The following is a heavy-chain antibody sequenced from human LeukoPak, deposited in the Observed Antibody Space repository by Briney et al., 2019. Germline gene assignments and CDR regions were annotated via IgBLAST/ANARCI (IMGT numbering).Heavy chain of an antibody. J-gene: IGHJ4*01. CDR3: ARARPPSDSTHFDY. CDR1: GYSMSSGYY. V-gene: IGHV4-38-2*02. CDR2: IYHSGST. Sequence: SETLSLTCTVSGYSMSSGYYWGWIRQPPGKGLEWIGSIYHSGSTYYNPSLKSRVTISVDTSKKQFSLKLSSVTAADTAVYYCARARPPSDSTHFDYWGQEPWSPSPQ. D-gene: IGHD6-6*01.